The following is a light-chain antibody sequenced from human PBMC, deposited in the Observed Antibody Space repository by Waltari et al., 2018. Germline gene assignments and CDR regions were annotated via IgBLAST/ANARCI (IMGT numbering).Light chain of an antibody. CDR2: DAS. V-gene: IGKV3-20*01. CDR1: QSVGRT. J-gene: IGKJ1*01. CDR3: QKYGTRPAT. Sequence: EIVLTQSPASLSLSPGDRATLSCMASQSVGRTLAWYQQRPGQAPRLLIYDASTRATGIPDRFSGSGSGTDFSLTSSRLEPEDFAVYYCQKYGTRPATFGQGTKVEVK.